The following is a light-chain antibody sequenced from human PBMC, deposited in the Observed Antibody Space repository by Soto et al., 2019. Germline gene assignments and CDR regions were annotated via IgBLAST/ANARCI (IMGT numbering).Light chain of an antibody. CDR3: QRRSNWYT. J-gene: IGKJ2*01. Sequence: EIVLTQSPATLSLSPGERATLSCRASQSVSSYLAWYQQKPGQAPRLLIYDASNRATGIPARFSGSGSGTDFTLTISSLEPEDFAVCYCQRRSNWYTFGQGTKLEIK. CDR2: DAS. CDR1: QSVSSY. V-gene: IGKV3-11*01.